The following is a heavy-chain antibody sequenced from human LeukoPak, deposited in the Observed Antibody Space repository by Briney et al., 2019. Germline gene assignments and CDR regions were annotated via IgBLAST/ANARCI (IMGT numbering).Heavy chain of an antibody. CDR3: AKALDCSSTSCRRGLYYYYGMDV. J-gene: IGHJ6*02. Sequence: GRSLRLSRAASGFTFSSYGMHWVRQPPGKGLEWVAVISYDGSNKYYADSVKGRFTISRDNSKITLYLQMHSLRAEDTAVYYCAKALDCSSTSCRRGLYYYYGMDVWGQGTTVTVSS. V-gene: IGHV3-30*18. CDR2: ISYDGSNK. CDR1: GFTFSSYG. D-gene: IGHD2-2*01.